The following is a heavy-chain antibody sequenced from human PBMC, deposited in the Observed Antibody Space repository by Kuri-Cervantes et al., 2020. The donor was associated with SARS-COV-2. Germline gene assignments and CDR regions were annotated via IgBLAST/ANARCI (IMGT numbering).Heavy chain of an antibody. CDR2: IFYSGST. D-gene: IGHD3-22*01. CDR1: GGSISSYF. CDR3: ARQRDSQFDY. J-gene: IGHJ4*02. V-gene: IGHV4-39*01. Sequence: ESLKISCTVSGGSISSYFWGWIRQSPGKGLEWIGSIFYSGSTSYNPSLGSRGTISIDTSRNLFSLSLSSVTAADTSLYFCARQRDSQFDYWGQGTLVTVSS.